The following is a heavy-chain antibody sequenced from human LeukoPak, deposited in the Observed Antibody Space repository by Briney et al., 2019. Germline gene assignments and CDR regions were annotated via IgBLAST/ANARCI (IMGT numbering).Heavy chain of an antibody. CDR3: ARHFGLGVVSRFFDL. CDR1: GGSISSSSYY. J-gene: IGHJ2*01. V-gene: IGHV4-39*01. CDR2: KYFRASGPT. Sequence: KPSETLSLTCSVSGGSISSSSYYWGWVRQPPGKGLEWLGSKYFRASGPTDYNPSLKSRVSISLDTSRNLFSMKLTSVSAADTAVYYCARHFGLGVVSRFFDLWGRGTRVTVSS. D-gene: IGHD3/OR15-3a*01.